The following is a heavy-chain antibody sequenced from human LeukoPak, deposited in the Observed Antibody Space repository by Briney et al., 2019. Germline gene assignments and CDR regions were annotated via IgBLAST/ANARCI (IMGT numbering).Heavy chain of an antibody. CDR2: IIPILGIA. J-gene: IGHJ4*02. D-gene: IGHD3-16*01. Sequence: SVKVSCKASGGTFSSYAISWVRQAPGQGLEWMGRIIPILGIANYAQKFQGRVTITADTSTSTAYMELRSLKSDDTAVYYCARSGAEITRLYDYWGQGTLVTVSS. CDR1: GGTFSSYA. V-gene: IGHV1-69*04. CDR3: ARSGAEITRLYDY.